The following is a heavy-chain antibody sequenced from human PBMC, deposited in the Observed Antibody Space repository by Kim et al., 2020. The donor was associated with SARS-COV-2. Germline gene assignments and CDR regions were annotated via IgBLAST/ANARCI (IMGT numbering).Heavy chain of an antibody. CDR3: ARRGYGPLSYFDF. D-gene: IGHD2-15*01. V-gene: IGHV3-30*07. Sequence: YADSVKGRFTISRENSKNTVFLQMNSLGAEDTALYYCARRGYGPLSYFDFWGQGILVTVAS. J-gene: IGHJ4*02.